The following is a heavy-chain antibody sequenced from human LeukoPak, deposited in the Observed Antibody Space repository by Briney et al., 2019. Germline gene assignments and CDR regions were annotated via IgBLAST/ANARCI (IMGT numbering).Heavy chain of an antibody. J-gene: IGHJ4*02. D-gene: IGHD6-19*01. CDR1: GFIFNNYA. CDR3: AKDNRRHYTSGPNPDSLH. Sequence: PGRSLRLSCAGSGFIFNNYAMHWVRQPPGKGLEWVSGISWNRGSIDYADSVKGRFTISRDNAKNSLYLQMNSLRVEDTAFYYCAKDNRRHYTSGPNPDSLHWGQGALVTVSS. V-gene: IGHV3-9*01. CDR2: ISWNRGSI.